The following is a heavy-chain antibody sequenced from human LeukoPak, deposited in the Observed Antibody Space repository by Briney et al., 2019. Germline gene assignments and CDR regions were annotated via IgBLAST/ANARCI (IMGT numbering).Heavy chain of an antibody. Sequence: PGGSLRLSCAASGFTFSDYEMNWVRQAPGKGLEWVAYITGSGTSIYYADSLKGRFTISRDNAKNSLHLQINSLRSEDTAVYYCARATLEWLRENWFDPWGQGTLVTVSS. CDR2: ITGSGTSI. D-gene: IGHD3-3*01. J-gene: IGHJ5*02. CDR3: ARATLEWLRENWFDP. V-gene: IGHV3-48*03. CDR1: GFTFSDYE.